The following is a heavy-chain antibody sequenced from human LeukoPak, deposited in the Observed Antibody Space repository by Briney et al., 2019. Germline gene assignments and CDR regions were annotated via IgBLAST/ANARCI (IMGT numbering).Heavy chain of an antibody. V-gene: IGHV3-7*02. CDR3: ARLQERDARDY. D-gene: IGHD4-11*01. Sequence: PGRSLRLSCSASGFSISSYWMSWVRQAPGKGLEWVANIKQDGSQIYYVDSVKGRFTVSRDNAKNSLYLQMNTLRAEDTAVYYCARLQERDARDYWGQGTLVTVSS. CDR2: IKQDGSQI. CDR1: GFSISSYW. J-gene: IGHJ4*02.